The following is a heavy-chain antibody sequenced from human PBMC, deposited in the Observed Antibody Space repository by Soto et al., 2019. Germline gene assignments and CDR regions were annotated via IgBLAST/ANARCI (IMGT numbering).Heavy chain of an antibody. J-gene: IGHJ4*02. CDR2: IFDSGTT. V-gene: IGHV4-30-4*01. D-gene: IGHD5-12*01. CDR1: GGSITSDYSC. CDR3: ARRIVATETFDY. Sequence: SETLSLTCTVSGGSITSDYSCWSWIRQPPGEGLEWIGHIFDSGTTYTNPSLRSQVAISLDTPKNHFSLTLSSVTAADTAVYYCARRIVATETFDYWGQGTLVTVSS.